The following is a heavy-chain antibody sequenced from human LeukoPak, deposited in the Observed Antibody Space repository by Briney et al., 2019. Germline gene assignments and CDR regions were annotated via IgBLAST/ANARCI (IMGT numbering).Heavy chain of an antibody. CDR3: ARGDYDFWSGYNYEYYFDY. Sequence: ASVKVSCKASGYTFTGYNMHWVRQAPGQGSEWMGWINTNSGGTNYAQKFQGRVTITRETSISTAYMELSRLRSVDTAVYYCARGDYDFWSGYNYEYYFDYWGQGTLVTVSS. CDR2: INTNSGGT. J-gene: IGHJ4*02. CDR1: GYTFTGYN. D-gene: IGHD3-3*01. V-gene: IGHV1-2*02.